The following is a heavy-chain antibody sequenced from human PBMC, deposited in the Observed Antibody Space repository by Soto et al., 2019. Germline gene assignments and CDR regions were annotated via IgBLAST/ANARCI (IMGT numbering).Heavy chain of an antibody. CDR3: ARAELTMAGYFLGIDN. V-gene: IGHV3-30*04. CDR2: TSSDGSKE. Sequence: QVQLVESGGGVVQPGKSLRLSCAASGFTLSSFAMHWVRQAPGKGLEWVAVTSSDGSKEYYADSVKGRFTISRDNSKNPLYLKRKSLGAEDTAVFYGARAELTMAGYFLGIDNWGRGTLVTVSS. J-gene: IGHJ4*02. D-gene: IGHD3-10*01. CDR1: GFTLSSFA.